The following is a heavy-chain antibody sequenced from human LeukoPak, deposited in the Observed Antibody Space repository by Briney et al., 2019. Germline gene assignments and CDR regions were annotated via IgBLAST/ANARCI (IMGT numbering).Heavy chain of an antibody. V-gene: IGHV1-3*01. D-gene: IGHD3-22*01. J-gene: IGHJ6*02. CDR1: EYTFTSYA. CDR2: INAGNGNT. CDR3: ARDPEDSSGYYYSPDYYYYGMDV. Sequence: ASVKVSCKASEYTFTSYAMHWVRQAPGQRLEWMGWINAGNGNTKYSQKFQGRVTITRDTSASTAYMELSSLRSEDTAVYYCARDPEDSSGYYYSPDYYYYGMDVWGQGTTVTVSS.